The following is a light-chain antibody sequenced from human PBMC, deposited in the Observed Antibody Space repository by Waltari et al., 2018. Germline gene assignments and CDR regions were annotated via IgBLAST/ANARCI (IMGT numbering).Light chain of an antibody. CDR2: GAS. V-gene: IGKV3-15*01. CDR3: QQYNSWPLLT. Sequence: EIVMTQSPATLSVSPGERATLSCRASQSVSSNLAWYQQKPGQPPRLLFYGASTRATGIPARFSGSGSGTEFTLTISSLQSEDFAVYYCQQYNSWPLLTFGGGTKVEIK. J-gene: IGKJ4*01. CDR1: QSVSSN.